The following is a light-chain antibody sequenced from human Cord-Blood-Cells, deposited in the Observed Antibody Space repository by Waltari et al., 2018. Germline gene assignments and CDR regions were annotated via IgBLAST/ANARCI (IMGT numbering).Light chain of an antibody. CDR2: DGS. CDR3: SSYTSSSTVV. Sequence: QSALTQPASVSGSPGQSITISCTGTSSDVGGYNYVSWYQQHPGKAPKLMIYDGSKRPSGVSNRFSGSKSGNTASLTSSGLQAEDEADYYCSSYTSSSTVVFGGGTKLTVL. J-gene: IGLJ2*01. V-gene: IGLV2-14*01. CDR1: SSDVGGYNY.